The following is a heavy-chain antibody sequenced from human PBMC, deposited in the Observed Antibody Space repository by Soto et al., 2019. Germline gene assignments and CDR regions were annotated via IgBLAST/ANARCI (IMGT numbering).Heavy chain of an antibody. CDR3: ARVVRCTRSGCYYLAMDV. CDR2: ILSSGRS. J-gene: IGHJ6*02. Sequence: ETLSLTCTVSGEPVSSGFYYWNWIRQAPGKGLEWIGSILSSGRSNYNPSLKSRVSMSVDTSKNQFSLRLTSVGAADSAIYYCARVVRCTRSGCYYLAMDVWGQGTTVTVSS. D-gene: IGHD2-15*01. CDR1: GEPVSSGFYY. V-gene: IGHV4-61*01.